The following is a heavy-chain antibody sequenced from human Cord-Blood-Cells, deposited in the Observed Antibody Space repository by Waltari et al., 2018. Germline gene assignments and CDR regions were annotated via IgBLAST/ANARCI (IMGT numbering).Heavy chain of an antibody. Sequence: QVTLRESGPALVKPTQTLTLTCTFPGFSLSTSGMCVSWIRQPPGKALEWLALIDWDDDKYYSTYLKTRLTISKDTSKNQVVLTMTNMDPVDTATYYCARIARWNDGGWFDPWGQGTLVTVSS. D-gene: IGHD1-1*01. V-gene: IGHV2-70*01. CDR1: GFSLSTSGMC. CDR3: ARIARWNDGGWFDP. CDR2: IDWDDDK. J-gene: IGHJ5*02.